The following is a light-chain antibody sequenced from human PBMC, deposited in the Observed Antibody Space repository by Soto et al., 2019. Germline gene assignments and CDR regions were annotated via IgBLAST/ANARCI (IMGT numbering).Light chain of an antibody. CDR1: SSDVGAYNY. V-gene: IGLV2-14*03. Sequence: QSALTQPASVSGSPGQSITLSCTGTSSDVGAYNYVSWYQHHPGNAPKLIIYAVGNRPSGVSNRGSGSKSGNTASLTISGLQAEDEADYYCRSYTSSSTYVVVTGTKVTVL. CDR2: AVG. CDR3: RSYTSSSTYV. J-gene: IGLJ1*01.